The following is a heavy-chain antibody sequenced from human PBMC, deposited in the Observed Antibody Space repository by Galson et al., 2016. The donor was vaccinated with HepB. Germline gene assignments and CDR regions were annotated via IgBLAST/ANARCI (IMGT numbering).Heavy chain of an antibody. CDR1: GFTFGDYA. Sequence: SLRLSCAASGFTFGDYAMHWVRQSPARGLEWVSGISWNSDDIAYAESVKGRFTISRDNSQNSLYLQVNGLRADDTAFYYCTRGTTVTLTPYYFDSWGQGSLVTVSS. CDR3: TRGTTVTLTPYYFDS. V-gene: IGHV3-9*01. D-gene: IGHD4-17*01. CDR2: ISWNSDDI. J-gene: IGHJ4*02.